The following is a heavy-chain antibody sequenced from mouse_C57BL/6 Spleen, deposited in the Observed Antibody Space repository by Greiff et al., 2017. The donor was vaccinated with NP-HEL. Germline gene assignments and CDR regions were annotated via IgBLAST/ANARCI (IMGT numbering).Heavy chain of an antibody. J-gene: IGHJ2*01. D-gene: IGHD1-1*01. CDR3: ARDYYGSSYGPFDY. V-gene: IGHV5-17*01. CDR1: GFTFSDYG. CDR2: ISSGSSTI. Sequence: EVMLVESGGGLVKPGGSLKLSCAASGFTFSDYGMHWVRQAPEKGLEWVAYISSGSSTIYYADTVKGRFTISRDNAKNTLFLQMTSLRSEDTAMYYCARDYYGSSYGPFDYWGQGTTLTVSS.